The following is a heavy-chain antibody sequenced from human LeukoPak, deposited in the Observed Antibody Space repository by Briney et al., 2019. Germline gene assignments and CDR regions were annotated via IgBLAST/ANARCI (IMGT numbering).Heavy chain of an antibody. D-gene: IGHD6-13*01. CDR1: GGSFSGYY. CDR3: ATLSIPGYSNY. CDR2: INHSGST. V-gene: IGHV4-34*01. Sequence: SETLSLTCAVYGGSFSGYYWSWIRQPPGKGLEWIGEINHSGSTNYNPSLKSRVTISVDTSENQFSLKLSSVTAADTAVYYCATLSIPGYSNYWGQGTLVTVSS. J-gene: IGHJ4*02.